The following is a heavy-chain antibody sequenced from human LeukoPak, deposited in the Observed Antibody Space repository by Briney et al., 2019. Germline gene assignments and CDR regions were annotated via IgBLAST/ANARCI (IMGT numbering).Heavy chain of an antibody. V-gene: IGHV4-34*01. J-gene: IGHJ4*01. CDR3: GRVAAFRMGSLYYFAH. Sequence: PSETLSLTCVVYGGSFSGYYWTWIRQSPGKGLEWIGEINHSGSTNYNPSLKSRVTVSVDTSKRQFSLKLNSVTAADTAVYYCGRVAAFRMGSLYYFAHWGHGTLVTVSS. CDR2: INHSGST. D-gene: IGHD3-16*01. CDR1: GGSFSGYY.